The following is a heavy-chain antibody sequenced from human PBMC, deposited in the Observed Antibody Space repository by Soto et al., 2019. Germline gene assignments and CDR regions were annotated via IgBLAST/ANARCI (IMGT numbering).Heavy chain of an antibody. D-gene: IGHD6-19*01. J-gene: IGHJ4*02. CDR1: GFTFSSYW. V-gene: IGHV3-7*04. CDR2: IKQDGSEK. CDR3: ARGIAVSGIVY. Sequence: EVQLVESGGGLVQPGGSLRLSCAASGFTFSSYWMSWVRQAPGKGLEWVANIKQDGSEKYYVDSVKGRFTISRDNAKNSLYLQMNTLRAEDTAVYYGARGIAVSGIVYWGQGTLVTVSS.